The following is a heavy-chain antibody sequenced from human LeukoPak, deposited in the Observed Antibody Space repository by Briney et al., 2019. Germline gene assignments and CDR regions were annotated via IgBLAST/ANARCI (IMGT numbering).Heavy chain of an antibody. D-gene: IGHD3-9*01. CDR3: ARDRYYDILTGSAWFDP. Sequence: PSQTLSLTCTVSGASISSGSHYWSWIRQPAGKGLEWIGRIYTSGSTNYNPSLKSRVTISVDTSKNQFSLKLSSVTAADTAVYYCARDRYYDILTGSAWFDPWGQGTLVTVSS. V-gene: IGHV4-61*02. CDR1: GASISSGSHY. CDR2: IYTSGST. J-gene: IGHJ5*02.